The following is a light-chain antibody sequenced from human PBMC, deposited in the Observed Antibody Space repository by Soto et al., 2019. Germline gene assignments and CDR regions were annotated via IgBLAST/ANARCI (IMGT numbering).Light chain of an antibody. CDR3: HQYGSSPRA. Sequence: EIVLTQSPGTLSLSPGDRATLSCRASQTLRSGYLAWYQHKPGQPPRLLIYDVSSRTPGTPDRFRGSGSGTDFALTISRLEPEDFAVYYCHQYGSSPRAFGQGTKVEVK. CDR1: QTLRSGY. CDR2: DVS. J-gene: IGKJ1*01. V-gene: IGKV3-20*01.